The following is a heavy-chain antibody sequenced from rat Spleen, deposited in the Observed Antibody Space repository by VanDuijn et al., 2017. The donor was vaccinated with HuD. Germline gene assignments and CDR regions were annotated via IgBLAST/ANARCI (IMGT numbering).Heavy chain of an antibody. CDR1: GFTLSDHY. V-gene: IGHV5-29*01. D-gene: IGHD1-1*01. J-gene: IGHJ3*01. CDR2: ISYDGSRT. Sequence: EAQLVESDGGLVQPGRSLRLSCAASGFTLSDHYMAWVRQTPTKGLEWVATISYDGSRTYYRDSVKGRFTISRDNAKSTLDLQMDSLRSEDTATYYCVRPSGTVVPNWYVHWCQGTLVTVSS. CDR3: VRPSGTVVPNWYVH.